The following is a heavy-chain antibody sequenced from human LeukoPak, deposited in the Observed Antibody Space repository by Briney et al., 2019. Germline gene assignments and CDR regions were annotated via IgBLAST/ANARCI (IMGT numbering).Heavy chain of an antibody. CDR1: GYTFTSYG. J-gene: IGHJ5*02. V-gene: IGHV1-18*01. D-gene: IGHD2-2*01. CDR3: ARGGYCGNTRCTTVYNWFDP. CDR2: ISVYNGNT. Sequence: GASLKVSCKASGYTFTSYGISWVRQAPGQGLEWMGWISVYNGNTNYAQKLQGRVTMTTDTSTSTAYMELRSLRSDDTAVYYCARGGYCGNTRCTTVYNWFDPWGQGTLVTVSS.